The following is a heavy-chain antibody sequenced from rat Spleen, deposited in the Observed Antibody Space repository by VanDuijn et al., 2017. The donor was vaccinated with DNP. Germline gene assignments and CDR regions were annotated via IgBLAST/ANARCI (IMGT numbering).Heavy chain of an antibody. CDR3: ARPRDYGYKPFAY. Sequence: EVQLVESGGGLVQPGRSLKLSCAASGFTFSDYNMAWVRQAPKKGLEWVATISYDGSSTYYRDSVKGRFTISRDNAKSTLYLQMDSLRSEDTATYYCARPRDYGYKPFAYWGQGVMVTVSS. V-gene: IGHV5-7*01. D-gene: IGHD1-9*01. CDR1: GFTFSDYN. CDR2: ISYDGSST. J-gene: IGHJ2*01.